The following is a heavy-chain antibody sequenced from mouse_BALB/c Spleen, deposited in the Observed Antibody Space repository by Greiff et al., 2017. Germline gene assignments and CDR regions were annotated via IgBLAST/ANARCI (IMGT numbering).Heavy chain of an antibody. Sequence: VKVVESGPGLVAPSQSLSITCTVSGFSLTSYGVHWVRQPPGKGLEWLGVIWAGGSTNYNSALMSRLSISKDNSKSQVFLKMNSLQTDDTAMYYCARELTGTVDYWGQGTSVTVSS. D-gene: IGHD4-1*01. CDR2: IWAGGST. CDR3: ARELTGTVDY. J-gene: IGHJ4*01. V-gene: IGHV2-9*02. CDR1: GFSLTSYG.